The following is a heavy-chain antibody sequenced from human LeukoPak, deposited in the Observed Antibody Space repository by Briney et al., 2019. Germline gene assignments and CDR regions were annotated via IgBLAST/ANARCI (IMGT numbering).Heavy chain of an antibody. V-gene: IGHV3-23*01. J-gene: IGHJ4*02. D-gene: IGHD1-26*01. CDR2: ISGSGGST. CDR3: ARDVVGSLDY. Sequence: GGSLRLSCAASGFTFSSYAMSWVRQAPGKGLEWVSAISGSGGSTYYADSVKGRFTISRDNSKNTLYLQMSSLRGEDTAIYYCARDVVGSLDYWGQGTLVTVSS. CDR1: GFTFSSYA.